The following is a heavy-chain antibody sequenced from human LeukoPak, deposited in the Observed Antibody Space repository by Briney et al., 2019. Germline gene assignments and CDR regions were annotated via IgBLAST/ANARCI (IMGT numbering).Heavy chain of an antibody. CDR3: ARDVLIAADGVIRLDAFDI. CDR2: ISSSGDYT. V-gene: IGHV3-11*06. J-gene: IGHJ3*02. Sequence: GGSLRLSCAASGFSFSDEYMSWIRQAPGQGLEWVSYISSSGDYTNHADSVKGRFTISRDNAKNSLYLQMNSLRAEDTAVYYCARDVLIAADGVIRLDAFDIWGQGTVVTVSS. D-gene: IGHD6-13*01. CDR1: GFSFSDEY.